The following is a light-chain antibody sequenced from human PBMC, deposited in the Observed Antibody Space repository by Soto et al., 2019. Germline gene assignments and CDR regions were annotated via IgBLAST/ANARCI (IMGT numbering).Light chain of an antibody. CDR3: SSYTRSSPSPPCV. CDR2: DVS. J-gene: IGLJ1*01. V-gene: IGLV2-14*01. Sequence: QSALTQPASVSGSPGQSITISCTGTTSDVGGYNYVSWYQQHPGKAPKLMIYDVSNRPSGVSNRFSGSKSGNTASLTISGLQAEDEADYYCSSYTRSSPSPPCVFGTGTKLTVL. CDR1: TSDVGGYNY.